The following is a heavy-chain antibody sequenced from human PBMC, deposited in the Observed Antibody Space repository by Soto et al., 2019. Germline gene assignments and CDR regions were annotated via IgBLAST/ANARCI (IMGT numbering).Heavy chain of an antibody. Sequence: EVQLLESRGGLVPPGGSLRLSCAASGFIFSHYAMSWVRQTPGKGLEWVSTISGSGGSTYHADSVKGRCTISRDNSKTTLYLQMKSLRAEDTAVYYCAVLTDCTNGVCSRPFDYWGQGTLVTVSS. CDR2: ISGSGGST. CDR1: GFIFSHYA. J-gene: IGHJ4*02. V-gene: IGHV3-23*01. CDR3: AVLTDCTNGVCSRPFDY. D-gene: IGHD2-8*01.